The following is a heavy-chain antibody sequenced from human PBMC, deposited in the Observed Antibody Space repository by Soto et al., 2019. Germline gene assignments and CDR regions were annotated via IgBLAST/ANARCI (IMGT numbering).Heavy chain of an antibody. V-gene: IGHV3-33*01. CDR3: ARDISYYFDY. D-gene: IGHD3-9*01. CDR1: GFTFSSYG. CDR2: IWYDGSNK. Sequence: QVQLVESGGGVVQPGRSLRLSCAASGFTFSSYGMHWVRQAPGKGLEWVAVIWYDGSNKYYADSVKGRFTISRDNSKNTLHLQMNSLRAEDTAVYYCARDISYYFDYWGQGTLVTVSS. J-gene: IGHJ4*02.